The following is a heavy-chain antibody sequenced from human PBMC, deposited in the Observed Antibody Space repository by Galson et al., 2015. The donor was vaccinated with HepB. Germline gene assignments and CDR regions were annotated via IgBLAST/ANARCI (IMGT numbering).Heavy chain of an antibody. V-gene: IGHV4-39*01. D-gene: IGHD1-1*01. Sequence: ETLSLTCTVSGVSISNTDYYWAWIRQPPGKGLEWIASIYYSGSTYSNPSLKGRGTISLDTSKNQFSLRLSSVTAADTAVYYCARQEFHWNAYYFDSWGQGVLVTVSS. J-gene: IGHJ4*02. CDR3: ARQEFHWNAYYFDS. CDR2: IYYSGST. CDR1: GVSISNTDYY.